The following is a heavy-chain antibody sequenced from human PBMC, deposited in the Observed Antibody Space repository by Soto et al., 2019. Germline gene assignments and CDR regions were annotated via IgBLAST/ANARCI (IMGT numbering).Heavy chain of an antibody. CDR3: ARQAAGGTGLIEY. J-gene: IGHJ4*02. CDR2: IYYSGGT. Sequence: QVQLQESGPGLVKPSQTLSLTCTVSGGSINSGGFYWTWIRQHPGKGLEWIGYIYYSGGTSYNPSLKSRLTVSLDPSKNQFSLQLRSVTAADTAVYYCARQAAGGTGLIEYWGQGTLVTVSS. CDR1: GGSINSGGFY. D-gene: IGHD6-13*01. V-gene: IGHV4-31*03.